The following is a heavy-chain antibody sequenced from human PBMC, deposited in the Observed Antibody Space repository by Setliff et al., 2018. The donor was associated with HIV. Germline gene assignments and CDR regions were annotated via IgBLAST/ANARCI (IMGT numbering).Heavy chain of an antibody. CDR2: INTNTGNP. J-gene: IGHJ3*02. Sequence: ASVKVSCKASGYTFTSYAMNWVRQAPGQGLEWMGWINTNTGNPTYAQGFTGRFVFSLDTSVSTAYLQISSLEAEGTAVYYCARGHSSQPYDAPDIWGQGTMVTVSS. CDR3: ARGHSSQPYDAPDI. D-gene: IGHD3-22*01. CDR1: GYTFTSYA. V-gene: IGHV7-4-1*02.